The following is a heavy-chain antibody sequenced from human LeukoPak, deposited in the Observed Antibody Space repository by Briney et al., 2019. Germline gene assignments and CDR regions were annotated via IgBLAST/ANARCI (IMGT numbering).Heavy chain of an antibody. CDR1: GGPISSYY. J-gene: IGHJ4*02. V-gene: IGHV4-59*01. CDR2: IYYSGST. CDR3: AREYGSGSS. Sequence: SETLSLTCTVSGGPISSYYWSWIRQPPGKGLEWIGYIYYSGSTNYNPSLKSRVTISVDTSKNQFSLKLSSVTAADTAVYYCAREYGSGSSRGQGTLVTVSS. D-gene: IGHD3-10*01.